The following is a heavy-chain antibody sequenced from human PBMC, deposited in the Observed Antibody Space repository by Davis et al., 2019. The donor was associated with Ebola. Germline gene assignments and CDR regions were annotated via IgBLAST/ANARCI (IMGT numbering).Heavy chain of an antibody. J-gene: IGHJ4*02. D-gene: IGHD6-13*01. CDR2: ISGDSDCT. CDR1: GYTFTNYG. CDR3: ARGPPGIAISLGSY. Sequence: AASVKVSCKTSGYTFTNYGISWVRQAPGQGLEWVGWISGDSDCTNYAQKFQGRFTLTTDTPTSTANMELKSLTSDDTAVYYCARGPPGIAISLGSYWGQGTLVTVSS. V-gene: IGHV1-18*01.